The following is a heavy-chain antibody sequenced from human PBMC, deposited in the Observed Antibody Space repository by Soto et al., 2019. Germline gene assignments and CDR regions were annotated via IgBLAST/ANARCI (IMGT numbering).Heavy chain of an antibody. Sequence: EVQLVESGGGLVQPGGSLRLSCAASGFTFSYYAMHWVRQAPGKGLEYVSVIGADGGSTYYANSVKGRFTISRDNSRSTLYLHMGCLGAEDTAVYYCAREPPTCGSDCYLLYYWAQGTLFTVSS. CDR1: GFTFSYYA. D-gene: IGHD2-21*02. CDR2: IGADGGST. CDR3: AREPPTCGSDCYLLYY. V-gene: IGHV3-64*01. J-gene: IGHJ4*02.